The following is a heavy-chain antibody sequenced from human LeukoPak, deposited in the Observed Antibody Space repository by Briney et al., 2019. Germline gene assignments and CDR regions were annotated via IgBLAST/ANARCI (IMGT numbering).Heavy chain of an antibody. Sequence: GESLKISCKGSGYSFTSYWITWVRQMPGKGLEWMGRIDPSDSYTKYSPSFQGHVTISADKSISTAYLQWSSLKASDTAMYYCARDANLKYLDYWGQGTLVTVSS. J-gene: IGHJ4*02. CDR1: GYSFTSYW. CDR2: IDPSDSYT. V-gene: IGHV5-10-1*01. CDR3: ARDANLKYLDY.